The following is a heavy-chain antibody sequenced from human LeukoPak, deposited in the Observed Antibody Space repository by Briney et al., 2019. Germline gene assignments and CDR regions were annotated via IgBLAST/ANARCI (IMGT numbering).Heavy chain of an antibody. CDR3: ARLSDRDPQHWFDP. V-gene: IGHV4-39*01. Sequence: SETLSLTCAVSGASISNNKYFWAWIRQPPGKGLEWIGTVYYIGTTFYNPSLKSRLTLSVDTSKNQFSLKLGSVTAADTSVYYCARLSDRDPQHWFDPWGQGILVTVSS. CDR1: GASISNNKYF. CDR2: VYYIGTT. D-gene: IGHD3-10*01. J-gene: IGHJ5*02.